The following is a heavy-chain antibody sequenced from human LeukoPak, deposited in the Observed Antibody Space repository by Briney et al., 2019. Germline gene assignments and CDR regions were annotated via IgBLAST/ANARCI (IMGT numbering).Heavy chain of an antibody. CDR2: ISYDGSNK. CDR1: GFTFSSYG. D-gene: IGHD3-9*01. CDR3: AKDGDDILTGYYF. J-gene: IGHJ4*02. V-gene: IGHV3-30*18. Sequence: GGSLRLSCAASGFTFSSYGMHWVRQAPGKGLEWVAVISYDGSNKYYADSVKGRFTISRDNSKNTLYLQMNSLRVEDTAVYYCAKDGDDILTGYYFWGQGTLVTVSS.